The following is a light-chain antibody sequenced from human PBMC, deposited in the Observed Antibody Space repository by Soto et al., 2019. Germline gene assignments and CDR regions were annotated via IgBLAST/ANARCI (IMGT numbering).Light chain of an antibody. CDR2: DVS. CDR3: NSHSSGSTHVV. CDR1: SSDVGGYNF. Sequence: QSVLTQPDSVSGSPGQSITISCTGTSSDVGGYNFVSWYQQHPGKAPKLVIYDVSNRPSGVSNRFSGSKSGNTASLTISGLLDEDEADYYCNSHSSGSTHVVFGGGTKVTVL. J-gene: IGLJ2*01. V-gene: IGLV2-14*03.